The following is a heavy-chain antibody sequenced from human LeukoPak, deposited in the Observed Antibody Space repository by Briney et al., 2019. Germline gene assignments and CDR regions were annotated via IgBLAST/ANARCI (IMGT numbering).Heavy chain of an antibody. CDR2: ISGSGGST. D-gene: IGHD3-16*01. CDR3: AKDGGLEHPYGMDV. Sequence: PGGSLRLSCAASGFTFSSYAISWVRQAPGKGLEWVSAISGSGGSTYYADSVKGRFTISRDNSKNTLYLQMNSLRAEDTAVYYCAKDGGLEHPYGMDVWGKGTTVTVSS. J-gene: IGHJ6*04. CDR1: GFTFSSYA. V-gene: IGHV3-23*01.